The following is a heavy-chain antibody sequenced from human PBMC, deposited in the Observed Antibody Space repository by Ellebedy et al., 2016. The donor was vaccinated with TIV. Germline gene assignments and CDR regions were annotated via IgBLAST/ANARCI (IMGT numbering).Heavy chain of an antibody. D-gene: IGHD1-20*01. J-gene: IGHJ4*02. V-gene: IGHV3-7*01. CDR2: INQDGSQK. Sequence: GESLKISXAASGFTFSTYWMHWVRQAPGKGLEWVANINQDGSQKYYVDSVKGRFTISRDNAKNSLYLQMNSLSAEDTAVYYCARDLLHNWDEAPLFDYWGQGTLVTVSS. CDR3: ARDLLHNWDEAPLFDY. CDR1: GFTFSTYW.